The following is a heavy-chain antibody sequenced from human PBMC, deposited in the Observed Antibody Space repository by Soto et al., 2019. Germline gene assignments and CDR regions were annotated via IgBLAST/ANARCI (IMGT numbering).Heavy chain of an antibody. Sequence: PGGSLRLSCAASGFTFSSYGMHWVRQAPGKGLEWVAVISYDGSNKYYADSVKGRFTISRDNSKNTLYLQTNSLRAEDTAVYYCAKAWPTLNYYYYGMDVWGQGTTVTVSS. D-gene: IGHD5-12*01. CDR2: ISYDGSNK. J-gene: IGHJ6*02. CDR1: GFTFSSYG. CDR3: AKAWPTLNYYYYGMDV. V-gene: IGHV3-30*18.